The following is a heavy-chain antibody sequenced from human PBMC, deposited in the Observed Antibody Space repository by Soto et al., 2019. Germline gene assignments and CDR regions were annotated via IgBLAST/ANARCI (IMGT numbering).Heavy chain of an antibody. CDR1: GFTFSDYY. Sequence: QVQLVESGGGLVKPGGSLRLSCAASGFTFSDYYMSWIRQAPGKGLEWVSYISSSSSYTNYADSVKGRFTISRDNAKNSLYLQMNSLRAEDTAVYYCARDRRSSWTTDGMDVWGQGTTVTVSS. J-gene: IGHJ6*02. V-gene: IGHV3-11*05. CDR2: ISSSSSYT. CDR3: ARDRRSSWTTDGMDV. D-gene: IGHD6-13*01.